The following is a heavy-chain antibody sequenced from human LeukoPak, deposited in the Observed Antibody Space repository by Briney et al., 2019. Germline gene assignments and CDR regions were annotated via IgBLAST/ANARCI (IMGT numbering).Heavy chain of an antibody. Sequence: RPGGSLRLSCAASGFTFSNNWMYWVRQAPGKGLVWVSHIKSDGSRTNYADSVKGRFTISRDNAKNTQSLQMNSLRAEDTAVYYCAKDDDWGRYKHWGQGTLVTVSS. D-gene: IGHD3-16*01. CDR2: IKSDGSRT. V-gene: IGHV3-74*01. CDR1: GFTFSNNW. CDR3: AKDDDWGRYKH. J-gene: IGHJ1*01.